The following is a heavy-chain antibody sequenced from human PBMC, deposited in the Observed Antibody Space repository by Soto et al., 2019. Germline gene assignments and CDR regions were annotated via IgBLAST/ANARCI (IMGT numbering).Heavy chain of an antibody. CDR3: ARVAARPIYYYGMDV. D-gene: IGHD6-6*01. CDR1: GGSFSGYY. V-gene: IGHV4-34*01. J-gene: IGHJ6*02. Sequence: PSETLSLTCAVYGGSFSGYYWSWIRQPPGKGLEWIGEINHSGSTNYNPSLKSRVTISVDTSKNQFSLKLSSVTAADTAVYYCARVAARPIYYYGMDVWGQGTTVTVSS. CDR2: INHSGST.